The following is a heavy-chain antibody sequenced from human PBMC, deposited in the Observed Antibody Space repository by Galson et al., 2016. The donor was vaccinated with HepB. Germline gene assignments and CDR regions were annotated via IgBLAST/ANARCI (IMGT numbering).Heavy chain of an antibody. CDR3: MSYRDDYLRGGD. CDR1: GFTFSGSA. V-gene: IGHV3-73*01. J-gene: IGHJ4*02. Sequence: SLRLSCAASGFTFSGSAMHWVRQASGKGLEWVGRIRSKAKSYATAYAASVKGRFTISRDDSKNTAYLQMNSLKTEDTAVYYCMSYRDDYLRGGDWGQGTLVTVSS. CDR2: IRSKAKSYAT. D-gene: IGHD5-12*01.